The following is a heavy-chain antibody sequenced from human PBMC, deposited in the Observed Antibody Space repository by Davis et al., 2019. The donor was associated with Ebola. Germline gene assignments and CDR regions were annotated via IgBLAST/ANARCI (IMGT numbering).Heavy chain of an antibody. CDR1: LFTFTSSA. V-gene: IGHV1-58*01. CDR3: ARRVGVSMDTRHDY. D-gene: IGHD5-18*01. CDR2: FVVGSGNT. Sequence: SVTVSCMASLFTFTSSAVHWVREARGQRLEWVGWFVVGSGNTNYEQKFQERVTMTRNTSISTAYMELSSLGSEDTAVYYCARRVGVSMDTRHDYWGQGILVTVSA. J-gene: IGHJ4*02.